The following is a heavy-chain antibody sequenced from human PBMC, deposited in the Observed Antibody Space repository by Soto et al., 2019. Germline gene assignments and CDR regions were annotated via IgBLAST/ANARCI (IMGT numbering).Heavy chain of an antibody. V-gene: IGHV5-10-1*01. CDR2: IDPSDSQT. D-gene: IGHD5-12*01. CDR1: RYTSAAYW. J-gene: IGHJ4*02. CDR3: SGQIYDSDAGPKFHNYYDS. Sequence: PGQSLKISCKGSRYTSAAYWITPGRETAGKRLEWMGPIDPSDSQTYYSPSFRGHVTMSVTKSITTVSHQWSRLRASDTAMYYRSGQIYDSDAGPKFHNYYDSWGRGPTVVFSS.